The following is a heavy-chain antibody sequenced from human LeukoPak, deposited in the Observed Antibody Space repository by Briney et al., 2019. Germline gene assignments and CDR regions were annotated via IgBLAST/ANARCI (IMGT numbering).Heavy chain of an antibody. J-gene: IGHJ5*02. Sequence: SETLSLTCTVSGGSISSYYWSWIRQPPGKGLEWIGYIYYSGSTNYNPSLKSRVTISVDTSKNQFSLKLSSVTAADTAVYYCARSGIAVAANWFDPWGQGTRVTVSS. D-gene: IGHD6-19*01. CDR3: ARSGIAVAANWFDP. V-gene: IGHV4-59*08. CDR2: IYYSGST. CDR1: GGSISSYY.